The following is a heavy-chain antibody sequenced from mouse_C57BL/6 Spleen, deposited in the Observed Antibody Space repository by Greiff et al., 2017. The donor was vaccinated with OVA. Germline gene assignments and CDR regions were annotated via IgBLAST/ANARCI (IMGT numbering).Heavy chain of an antibody. Sequence: EVKLMESGGGLVQPGGSLSLSCAASGFTFTDYYMSWVRQPPGKALEWLGFIRNKANGYTTEYSASVKGRFTISRDNSQSILYLQMNALRAEDSATYYCARYRDDYWYFDVWGTGTTVTVSS. CDR3: ARYRDDYWYFDV. J-gene: IGHJ1*03. CDR2: IRNKANGYTT. D-gene: IGHD2-3*01. CDR1: GFTFTDYY. V-gene: IGHV7-3*01.